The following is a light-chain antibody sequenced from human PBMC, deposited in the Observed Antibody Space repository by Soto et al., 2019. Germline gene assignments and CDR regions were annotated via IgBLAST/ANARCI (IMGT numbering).Light chain of an antibody. Sequence: QSALPQPPSVSGAPGQTITISCTGSSSNIGAGYDVHWYQQLPGRAPKLLIYGNNNRPSGVPHRFSGSKSGTSVSLAITGLRGEDESDYHCQSYDSSLTNAVFGGGTKVTVL. CDR3: QSYDSSLTNAV. J-gene: IGLJ2*01. CDR1: SSNIGAGYD. V-gene: IGLV1-40*01. CDR2: GNN.